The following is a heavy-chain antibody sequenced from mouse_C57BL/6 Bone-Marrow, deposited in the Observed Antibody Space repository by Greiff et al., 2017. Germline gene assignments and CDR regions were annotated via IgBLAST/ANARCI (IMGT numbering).Heavy chain of an antibody. V-gene: IGHV1-59*01. CDR3: ARSGPYYYGSSYSYYFDY. J-gene: IGHJ2*01. CDR1: GYTFTSYW. Sequence: QVQLQQPGAELVRPGTSVTLSCKASGYTFTSYWMHWVKQRPGQGLEWIGVIDPSDSYTNYNQKFKGKATLTVDTSSSTAYMQLSSRTSEDSAVYYCARSGPYYYGSSYSYYFDYWGQGTTLTVSS. D-gene: IGHD1-1*01. CDR2: IDPSDSYT.